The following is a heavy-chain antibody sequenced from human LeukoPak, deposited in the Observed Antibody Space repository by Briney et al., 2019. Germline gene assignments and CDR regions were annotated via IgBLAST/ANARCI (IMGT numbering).Heavy chain of an antibody. D-gene: IGHD6-13*01. J-gene: IGHJ4*02. CDR1: GYTFTGYY. Sequence: GASVKVSCKASGYTFTGYYIHWVRQAPGQGLEWMGWVNPSSSGTNYSQKFQGRVTMTRDTSISIAYMELSRLRSDDTAVYYCARGEGYSNYWYGGDYWGQGTLVTVSS. V-gene: IGHV1-2*02. CDR2: VNPSSSGT. CDR3: ARGEGYSNYWYGGDY.